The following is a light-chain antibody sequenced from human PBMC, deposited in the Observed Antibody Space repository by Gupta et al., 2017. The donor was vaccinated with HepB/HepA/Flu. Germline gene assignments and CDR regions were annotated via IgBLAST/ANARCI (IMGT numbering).Light chain of an antibody. J-gene: IGKJ1*01. V-gene: IGKV1-39*01. CDR2: STS. Sequence: DIQMTQSPSYLSASVGDRVTITCRASQSISSYLHWYQQKPGKAPRLLMYSTSNLESGVPSRFSGSGSGTDFTLTISMLQPEDFATYYCQQSYSTPPTFGQGSKVEI. CDR3: QQSYSTPPT. CDR1: QSISSY.